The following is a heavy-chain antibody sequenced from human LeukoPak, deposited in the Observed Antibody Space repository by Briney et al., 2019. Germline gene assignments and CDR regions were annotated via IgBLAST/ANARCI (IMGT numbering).Heavy chain of an antibody. CDR1: GGSISSYY. CDR2: IYTSGST. D-gene: IGHD3-22*01. Sequence: PSDTLSLTCTVSGGSISSYYWSWIRQPAGKGLEWIGRIYTSGSTNYNPSLKSRVTMSVDMSTNQFSLKLSYVTAADTAVYYCARAGDSSGYEYYFDYWGQGTLVTVSS. V-gene: IGHV4-4*07. CDR3: ARAGDSSGYEYYFDY. J-gene: IGHJ4*02.